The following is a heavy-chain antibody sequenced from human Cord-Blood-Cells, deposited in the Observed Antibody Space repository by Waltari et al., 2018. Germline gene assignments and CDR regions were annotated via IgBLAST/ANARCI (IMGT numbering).Heavy chain of an antibody. CDR1: GGSISSSSYY. V-gene: IGHV4-39*01. CDR2: IYYSGST. J-gene: IGHJ4*02. CDR3: ARHYSYGYYFDY. D-gene: IGHD5-18*01. Sequence: QLQLQESGPGLVKPSETLSLTCTVSGGSISSSSYYRGWIRQPPGKGLEWMGSIYYSGSTYYNPSLKSRVTISVDTSKNQFSLKLSSVTAADTAVYYCARHYSYGYYFDYWGQGTLVTVSS.